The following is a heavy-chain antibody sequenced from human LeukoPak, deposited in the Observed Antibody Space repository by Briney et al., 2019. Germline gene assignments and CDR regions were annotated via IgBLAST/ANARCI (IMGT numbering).Heavy chain of an antibody. Sequence: PGGSLRLSCAASGFTFSSYGMHWVRQASGKGLEWVAVISYDGSNKYYADSVKGRFTISRDNSKNTLYLQMNSLRAEDTAVYYCAKDRAVAGPPFDYWGQGTLVTVSS. D-gene: IGHD6-19*01. J-gene: IGHJ4*02. V-gene: IGHV3-30*18. CDR3: AKDRAVAGPPFDY. CDR2: ISYDGSNK. CDR1: GFTFSSYG.